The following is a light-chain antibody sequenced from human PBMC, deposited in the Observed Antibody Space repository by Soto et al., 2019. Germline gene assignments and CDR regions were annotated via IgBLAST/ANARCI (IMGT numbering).Light chain of an antibody. J-gene: IGKJ1*01. CDR1: QSVSNN. CDR2: GAS. CDR3: QQYNDWWT. V-gene: IGKV3-15*01. Sequence: EIVITQSPATLSVSPGESATLSCRASQSVSNNLTWYQQKPGQAPRLLIYGASTRATGVPGRLSGSGSGTEFTLTISSLQSEDFAVYYCQQYNDWWTFGQGTKVDIK.